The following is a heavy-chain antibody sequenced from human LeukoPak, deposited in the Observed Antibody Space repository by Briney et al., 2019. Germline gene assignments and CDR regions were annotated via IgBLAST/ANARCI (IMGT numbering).Heavy chain of an antibody. D-gene: IGHD2-2*01. CDR2: INHSGST. J-gene: IGHJ4*02. CDR3: ARGVRDIVVVPAARKIDY. CDR1: GGSFSGYY. Sequence: PSETLSLTCAVYGGSFSGYYWSWIRQPPGKGLEWIGEINHSGSTNYNPSLKSRVTISVDTSKNQFSLKLSSVTAADTAVYYCARGVRDIVVVPAARKIDYWGQGTLVTVSS. V-gene: IGHV4-34*01.